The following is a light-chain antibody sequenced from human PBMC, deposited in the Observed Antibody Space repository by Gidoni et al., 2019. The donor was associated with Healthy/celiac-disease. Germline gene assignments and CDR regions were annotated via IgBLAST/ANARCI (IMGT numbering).Light chain of an antibody. V-gene: IGKV4-1*01. Sequence: IVMTQSPDSLAVSLGERATINCKSSQSVLYSSNNQNYLAWYQQKPGQPPKLLISWASTRESGVPDRFSGSGSGTDFTLTISSLQAEDVAVYYCQQYYSTPGYTFGQGTKLEIK. CDR3: QQYYSTPGYT. CDR2: WAS. J-gene: IGKJ2*01. CDR1: QSVLYSSNNQNY.